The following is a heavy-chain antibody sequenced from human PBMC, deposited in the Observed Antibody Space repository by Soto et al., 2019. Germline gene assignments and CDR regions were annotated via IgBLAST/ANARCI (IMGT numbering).Heavy chain of an antibody. CDR2: IYYSGST. V-gene: IGHV4-39*01. CDR3: ARSRPNYYYYYGMDV. J-gene: IGHJ6*02. Sequence: SETLSLTCTVSGGSISSSSYYWGWIRQPPGKGLEWIGSIYYSGSTYYNPSLKSRVTISVDTSKNQFSLKLSSVTAADTAVYYCARSRPNYYYYYGMDVWGQGTTVT. CDR1: GGSISSSSYY.